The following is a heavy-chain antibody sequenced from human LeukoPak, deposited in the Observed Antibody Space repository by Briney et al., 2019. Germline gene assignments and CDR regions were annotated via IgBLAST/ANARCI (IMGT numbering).Heavy chain of an antibody. CDR2: INHSGSI. J-gene: IGHJ2*01. CDR1: GGXFSGYC. Sequence: PSETLSLTCAVYGGXFSGYCWSWIRQPPGKGPEWIGEINHSGSINYNPSLKSRVTISVDTSMNQFSLKLSSVTAADTAVYYCARAPRSQGWYFDLWGRGTLVTVSS. CDR3: ARAPRSQGWYFDL. V-gene: IGHV4-34*01.